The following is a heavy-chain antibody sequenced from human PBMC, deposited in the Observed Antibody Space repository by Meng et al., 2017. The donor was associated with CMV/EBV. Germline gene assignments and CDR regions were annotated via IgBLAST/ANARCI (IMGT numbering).Heavy chain of an antibody. V-gene: IGHV3-48*04. CDR3: ARVLAYVGGFDY. CDR2: ISSSGSTI. Sequence: GESLKISCAPSGIIFTTYGLHWVRQAPGKGLEWVSYISSSGSTIYYADSVKGRFTISRDNAKNSLYLQMNSLRAEDTAVYYCARVLAYVGGFDYWGQGTLVTVSS. D-gene: IGHD3-10*01. J-gene: IGHJ4*02. CDR1: GIIFTTYG.